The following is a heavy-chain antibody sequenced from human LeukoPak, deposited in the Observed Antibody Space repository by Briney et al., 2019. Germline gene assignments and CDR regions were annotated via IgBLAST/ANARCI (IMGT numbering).Heavy chain of an antibody. CDR3: ARGRGSGWFYWYFDL. J-gene: IGHJ2*01. CDR1: GGSISSGSYY. V-gene: IGHV4-61*02. CDR2: IYTSGGT. D-gene: IGHD6-19*01. Sequence: SQTLSLTCTVSGGSISSGSYYWSWIRQPAGKGLEWIGRIYTSGGTNHNPSLKSRVTISVDTSKNQFSLKLSSVTAADTAVYYCARGRGSGWFYWYFDLWGRGTLVTVSS.